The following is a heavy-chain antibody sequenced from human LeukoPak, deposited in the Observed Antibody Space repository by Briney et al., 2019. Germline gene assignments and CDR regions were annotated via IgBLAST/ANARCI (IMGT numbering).Heavy chain of an antibody. J-gene: IGHJ5*02. D-gene: IGHD3/OR15-3a*01. V-gene: IGHV3-23*01. CDR3: AKVGVSGLVPAHWFDP. Sequence: GGSLRLSCAASGFTFYDYGMTWVRQAPGKGLEWVSTISGSGLSTYYADSVKGRFTISRDNSNNTVFLQMNSLRAEDTAVYFCAKVGVSGLVPAHWFDPWGLGTLVTVSS. CDR2: ISGSGLST. CDR1: GFTFYDYG.